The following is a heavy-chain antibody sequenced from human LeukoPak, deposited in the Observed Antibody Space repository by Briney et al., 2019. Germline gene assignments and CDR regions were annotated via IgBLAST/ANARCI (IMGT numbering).Heavy chain of an antibody. D-gene: IGHD6-19*01. Sequence: SETLSLTCTVSGGSISSSIYYWGYVRQPPGKGLEWVGSIYYSGDTYYNPSLKSRVTMSVDTSTNQFSLKLSSVTAADTAVYYCARLGIAEGGPISWGQGTLVTVSS. J-gene: IGHJ5*02. CDR2: IYYSGDT. V-gene: IGHV4-39*01. CDR3: ARLGIAEGGPIS. CDR1: GGSISSSIYY.